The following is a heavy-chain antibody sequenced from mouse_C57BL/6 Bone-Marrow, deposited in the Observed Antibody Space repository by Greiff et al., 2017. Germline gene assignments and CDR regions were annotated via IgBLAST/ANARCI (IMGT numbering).Heavy chain of an antibody. D-gene: IGHD1-1*01. CDR3: ASYYGSSYPAWFAY. Sequence: QVQLQQSGAELARPGASVKLSCKASGYTFTSYGISWVKQRTGQGLEWIGEIYTRSGNTYYNEKFKGKAKLTAAKSSSTAYMELRSLTSEDSAFYFCASYYGSSYPAWFAYWGQGTLVTVSA. V-gene: IGHV1-81*01. J-gene: IGHJ3*01. CDR2: IYTRSGNT. CDR1: GYTFTSYG.